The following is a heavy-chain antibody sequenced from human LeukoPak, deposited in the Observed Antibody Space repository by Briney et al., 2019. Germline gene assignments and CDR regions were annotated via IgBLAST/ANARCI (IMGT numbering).Heavy chain of an antibody. D-gene: IGHD2-2*01. V-gene: IGHV3-21*01. CDR2: ISSGGSSI. CDR1: GFTFTNHY. Sequence: GGSLRLSCAASGFTFTNHYMNWVRPAPGKGLEWVSSISSGGSSIYYADSVKGRFTISRDNAKSSLYLQMNSLRAEDTAVYYCARQCSITSCLWGQGTLVTVSS. J-gene: IGHJ4*02. CDR3: ARQCSITSCL.